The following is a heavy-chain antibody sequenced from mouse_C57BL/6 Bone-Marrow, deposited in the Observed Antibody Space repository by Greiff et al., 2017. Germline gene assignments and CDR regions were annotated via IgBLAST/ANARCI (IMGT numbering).Heavy chain of an antibody. D-gene: IGHD2-1*01. CDR1: GFTFSSYA. CDR3: ASDGNPIDY. Sequence: DVMLVESGGGLVKPGGSLKLSCAASGFTFSSYAMSWVRQTPEKRLEWVATISDGGSYTYYPDNVKGRFTISRDNAKNNLYLQMSHLKSEDTAMYYCASDGNPIDYWGQGSTRTDSS. V-gene: IGHV5-4*03. CDR2: ISDGGSYT. J-gene: IGHJ2*01.